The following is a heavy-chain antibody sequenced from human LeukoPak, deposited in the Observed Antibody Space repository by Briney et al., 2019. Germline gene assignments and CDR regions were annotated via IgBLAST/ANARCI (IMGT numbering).Heavy chain of an antibody. CDR1: GDSIDPYS. V-gene: IGHV4-59*08. CDR2: ISHIGTI. J-gene: IGHJ1*01. CDR3: ARHQGSTVFNY. Sequence: SETLSLTCTISGDSIDPYSRSWIRQPPGKGLEWIGYISHIGTIKYNTSLMSRVSMGLDKPNNEFSLSLRSVTATDTALYFCARHQGSTVFNYWGRGVPVIVSS. D-gene: IGHD5/OR15-5a*01.